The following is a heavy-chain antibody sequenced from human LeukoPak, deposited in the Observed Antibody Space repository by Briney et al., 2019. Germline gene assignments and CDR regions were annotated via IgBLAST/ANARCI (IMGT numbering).Heavy chain of an antibody. D-gene: IGHD6-19*01. CDR2: ISSGSSNI. V-gene: IGHV3-48*02. J-gene: IGHJ4*02. Sequence: PGGSLRLSCAASGFTFSDHSMNWVRQAPGKGPEWLSYISSGSSNIEYADSVKGRFTISRDNAKNPLYLQMNSLRDEDTAVYYCASIGWYSNEFDYWGQGTLVTVSS. CDR3: ASIGWYSNEFDY. CDR1: GFTFSDHS.